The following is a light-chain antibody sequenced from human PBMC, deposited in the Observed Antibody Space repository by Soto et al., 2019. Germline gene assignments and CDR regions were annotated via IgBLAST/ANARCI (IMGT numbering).Light chain of an antibody. CDR3: GTWDSRLSAYV. V-gene: IGLV1-51*01. CDR2: DNN. Sequence: QSVLTQPPSVSAAPGQKVTISCSGSSSNIGNNYVSWYQQLPGTAPKLLIYDNNKRPSGIPDRFSDSKSGTSATLAITGLQTGDEADYYCGTWDSRLSAYVFGPGPK. J-gene: IGLJ1*01. CDR1: SSNIGNNY.